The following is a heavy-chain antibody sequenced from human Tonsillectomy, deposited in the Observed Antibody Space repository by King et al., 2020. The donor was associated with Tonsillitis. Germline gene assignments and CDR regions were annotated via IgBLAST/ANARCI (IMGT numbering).Heavy chain of an antibody. D-gene: IGHD3-22*01. J-gene: IGHJ4*02. Sequence: QLVQSGPEVKKPGASVKVSCKASGYTFTSYGISWVRQAPGQGLEWMGWISGYKGYTKYAQKVQGRVTMTADTSTTTAYMELRSLRSDDTAVYYCARDAYDSIHYFDYWGQGPLVTVSS. CDR3: ARDAYDSIHYFDY. V-gene: IGHV1-18*01. CDR2: ISGYKGYT. CDR1: GYTFTSYG.